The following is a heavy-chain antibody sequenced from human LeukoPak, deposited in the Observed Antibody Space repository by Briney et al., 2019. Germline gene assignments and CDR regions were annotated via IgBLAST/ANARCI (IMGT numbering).Heavy chain of an antibody. CDR1: RYTFTGYY. J-gene: IGHJ4*02. V-gene: IGHV1-2*02. CDR2: INPNSGGT. Sequence: GASVKVSCKASRYTFTGYYMHWVRQAPGQGLEWMGWINPNSGGTNYAQKFQGRVTMTRDTSISTAYMELSRLRSDDTAVYYCARDDPAYYFDYWGQGTLVIVSS. CDR3: ARDDPAYYFDY.